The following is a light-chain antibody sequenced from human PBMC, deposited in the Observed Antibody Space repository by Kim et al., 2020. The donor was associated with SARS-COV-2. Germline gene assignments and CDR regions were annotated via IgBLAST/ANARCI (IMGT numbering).Light chain of an antibody. CDR2: DVT. Sequence: GQSITISCTGTSSAVSRDNYVSWDQQYPGKAPKLMIYDVTKRPAGVSDLFSGSKSGNTASLTISGLQAEDEADYYCSSSASSSTYVFGTGTKVTVL. CDR1: SSAVSRDNY. J-gene: IGLJ1*01. CDR3: SSSASSSTYV. V-gene: IGLV2-14*04.